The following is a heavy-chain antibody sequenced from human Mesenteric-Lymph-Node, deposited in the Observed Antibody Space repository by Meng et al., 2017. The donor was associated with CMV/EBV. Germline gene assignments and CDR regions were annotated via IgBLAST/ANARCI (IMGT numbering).Heavy chain of an antibody. CDR2: IYYSGST. Sequence: SETLSLTCTVSGGSISSSSYYWGWIRQPPGKGLEWIGSIYYSGSTYYNPSLKSRVTISVDTSKNQFSLKLSSMTAADTAVYYCARGKYQLAWGQGTLVTVSS. J-gene: IGHJ4*02. D-gene: IGHD2-2*01. CDR1: GGSISSSSYY. CDR3: ARGKYQLA. V-gene: IGHV4-39*01.